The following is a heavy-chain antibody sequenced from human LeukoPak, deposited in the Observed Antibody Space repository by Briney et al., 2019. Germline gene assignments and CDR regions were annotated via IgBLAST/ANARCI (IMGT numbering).Heavy chain of an antibody. CDR2: INPNSGGA. CDR1: GYTFTDYY. CDR3: ARATVRGVEIDY. V-gene: IGHV1-2*02. J-gene: IGHJ4*02. D-gene: IGHD3-10*01. Sequence: VASVKVSCKASGYTFTDYYIHWLRLAPGQGFEWMGWINPNSGGAIYAQNFQGRVTMTRDTSISTAYMELRSDDTAVYYCARATVRGVEIDYWGQGTLVTVSS.